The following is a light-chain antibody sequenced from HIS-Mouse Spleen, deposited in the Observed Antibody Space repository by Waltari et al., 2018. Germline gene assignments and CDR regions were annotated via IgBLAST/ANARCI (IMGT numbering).Light chain of an antibody. J-gene: IGLJ1*01. CDR1: NIGSKS. Sequence: SYVLTQPPSVSVAPGQTARITCGGNNIGSKSVHWYQQKPGRAPVLVVYEDSDRPSGIPERFSGSNSGSTATLTISRVEAGDEADYYCQVWDSSSDHYVFGTGTKVTVL. CDR2: EDS. V-gene: IGLV3-21*02. CDR3: QVWDSSSDHYV.